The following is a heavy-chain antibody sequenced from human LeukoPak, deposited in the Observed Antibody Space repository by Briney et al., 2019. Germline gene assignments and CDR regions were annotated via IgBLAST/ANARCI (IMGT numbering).Heavy chain of an antibody. Sequence: GGSLRLSCAASGFTFSSYEMNWVRQAPGKGLEWVSVIYSAGSTYYVDSVKGRFTISRDNSKNTVYLQMNSLRAEDTAVYYCAKAADGGTRYYYYYMDVWGKGTTVTVSS. V-gene: IGHV3-53*01. CDR2: IYSAGST. CDR1: GFTFSSYE. D-gene: IGHD1-26*01. J-gene: IGHJ6*03. CDR3: AKAADGGTRYYYYYMDV.